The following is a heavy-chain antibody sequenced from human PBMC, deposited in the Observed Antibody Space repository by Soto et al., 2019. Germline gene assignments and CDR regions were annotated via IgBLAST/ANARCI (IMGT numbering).Heavy chain of an antibody. J-gene: IGHJ4*02. Sequence: WARQPPGKGLGWIGKTYHSGSTNYNPSLKSRVTISVDKSKNQFSLKLSSVTAAETAVYYCARGYCSGGRCYQRPLAYCGQGTPVPVSS. CDR2: TYHSGST. D-gene: IGHD2-15*01. V-gene: IGHV4-4*02. CDR3: ARGYCSGGRCYQRPLAY.